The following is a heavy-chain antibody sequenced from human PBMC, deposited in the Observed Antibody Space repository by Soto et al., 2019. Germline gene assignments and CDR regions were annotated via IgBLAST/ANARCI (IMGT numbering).Heavy chain of an antibody. J-gene: IGHJ4*02. V-gene: IGHV4-39*01. CDR1: GDSIVSSLYY. CDR2: IYYGGST. CDR3: ARLTRQYESSGYYYNFDF. Sequence: SEALSLTCTVSGDSIVSSLYYWGWVRQPPGKGLEWIGSIYYGGSTNYNPSLESRVTISVDTSKNQFSLKLSSVTAADTAVYFCARLTRQYESSGYYYNFDFWGQGTLVTVSS. D-gene: IGHD3-22*01.